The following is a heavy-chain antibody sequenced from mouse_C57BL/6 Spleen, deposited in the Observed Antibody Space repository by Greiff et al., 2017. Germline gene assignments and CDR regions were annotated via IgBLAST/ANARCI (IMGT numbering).Heavy chain of an antibody. J-gene: IGHJ2*01. CDR3: ARYRPNSNLYYFDY. Sequence: QVQLQQPGAELVKPGASVKMSCKASGYTFTSYWITWVKQRPGQGLEWIGDIYPGSGSTNYNEKFKSKATLTVDTSSSTAYMQLSSLTSEDSAVYYCARYRPNSNLYYFDYWGQGTTLTVSS. CDR1: GYTFTSYW. D-gene: IGHD2-5*01. CDR2: IYPGSGST. V-gene: IGHV1-55*01.